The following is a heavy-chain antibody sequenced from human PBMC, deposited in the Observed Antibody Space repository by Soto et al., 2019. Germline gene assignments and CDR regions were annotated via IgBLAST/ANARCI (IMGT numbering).Heavy chain of an antibody. CDR1: GGTFSSYA. Sequence: SVKFYCEASGGTFSSYAVSWVRQAPGQGLEWMGGIIPIFGTANYAQKFQGRVTITADESTSTAYMELSSLRSEDTAVYYCACPSISGWPFDYWGQGTLVPVSS. CDR2: IIPIFGTA. J-gene: IGHJ4*02. CDR3: ACPSISGWPFDY. D-gene: IGHD6-19*01. V-gene: IGHV1-69*01.